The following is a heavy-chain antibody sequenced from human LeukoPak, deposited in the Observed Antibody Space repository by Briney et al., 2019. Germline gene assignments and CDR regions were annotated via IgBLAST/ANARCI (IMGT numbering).Heavy chain of an antibody. Sequence: PSETLSLTCTVSGGSISSGSFYWSWIRQPAGKGLEWIGRIFTSGSTNYNPSLKSRVTTSVDPSKNQFSLKLSSVTAADTAVYYCARDRGYDFWSDQGWFDPWGQGTLVTVSS. CDR2: IFTSGST. D-gene: IGHD3-3*01. J-gene: IGHJ5*02. CDR3: ARDRGYDFWSDQGWFDP. CDR1: GGSISSGSFY. V-gene: IGHV4-61*02.